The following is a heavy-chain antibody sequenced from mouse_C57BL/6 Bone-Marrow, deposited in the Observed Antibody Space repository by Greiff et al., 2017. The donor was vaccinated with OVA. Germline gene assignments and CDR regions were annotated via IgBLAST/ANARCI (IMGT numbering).Heavy chain of an antibody. CDR2: IHPNSGST. D-gene: IGHD1-1*01. V-gene: IGHV1-64*01. CDR3: AREGLYYFDY. Sequence: QVQLQQSGAELVKPGASVKLSCKASGYTFTSYWMHWVKQRPGQGLEWIGMIHPNSGSTNYNEKFKSKATLTVDKSSSTAYMQLSSLTSEDSAVYYCAREGLYYFDYWGQGTTLTVSS. CDR1: GYTFTSYW. J-gene: IGHJ2*01.